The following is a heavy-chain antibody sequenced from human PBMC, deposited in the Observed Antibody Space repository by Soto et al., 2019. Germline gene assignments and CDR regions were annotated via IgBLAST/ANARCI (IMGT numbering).Heavy chain of an antibody. CDR2: INHSGST. CDR3: GRGRRYCSSTSCFDYFDY. D-gene: IGHD2-2*01. Sequence: SETLSLTCAVYGGSFSGYYWSWIRQPPGKGLEWIGEINHSGSTNYNPSLKSRVTISVDTSKNQFSLKLSSVTAADTAVYYCGRGRRYCSSTSCFDYFDYWGQGTLVTVSS. CDR1: GGSFSGYY. J-gene: IGHJ4*02. V-gene: IGHV4-34*01.